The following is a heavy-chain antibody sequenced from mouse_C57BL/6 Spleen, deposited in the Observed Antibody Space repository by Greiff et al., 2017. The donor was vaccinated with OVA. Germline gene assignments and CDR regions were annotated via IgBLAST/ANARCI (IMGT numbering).Heavy chain of an antibody. CDR2: ISDGGSYT. J-gene: IGHJ2*01. V-gene: IGHV5-4*03. Sequence: DVMLVESGGGLVKPGWSLKLSCAASGFTFSSYAMSWVRQTPEKRLEWVATISDGGSYTYYPDNVKGRFTISRYNAKNNLYLQMSHLKSEDTAMYYCARGTVVATGDYWGQGTTLTVSS. CDR1: GFTFSSYA. D-gene: IGHD1-1*01. CDR3: ARGTVVATGDY.